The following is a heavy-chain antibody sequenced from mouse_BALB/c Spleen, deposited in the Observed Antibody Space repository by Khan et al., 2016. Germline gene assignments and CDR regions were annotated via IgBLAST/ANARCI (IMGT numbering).Heavy chain of an antibody. V-gene: IGHV5-17*02. CDR2: ISSGSSTI. Sequence: EVELVESGGGLVQPGGSRKLSCAASGFTFSSFGMHWVRQAPEKGLEWVAYISSGSSTIYYADTVKGRFTISRDNPKNTPFLQMTSLRSEDSAMYYDAGWDGYSQAWFAYGGQGTLVTVSA. J-gene: IGHJ3*01. CDR3: AGWDGYSQAWFAY. D-gene: IGHD2-3*01. CDR1: GFTFSSFG.